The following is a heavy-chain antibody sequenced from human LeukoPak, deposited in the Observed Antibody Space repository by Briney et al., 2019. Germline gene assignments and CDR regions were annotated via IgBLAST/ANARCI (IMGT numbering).Heavy chain of an antibody. J-gene: IGHJ3*02. CDR1: GGTFSSYA. CDR2: IIPIFGTA. V-gene: IGHV1-69*05. Sequence: ASVKVSCKASGGTFSSYAISWVRQAPRQGLEWMGRIIPIFGTANYAQKFQGRVTITTDESTSTAYMELSSLRSEDTAVYYCAREIPLIIAETPKDAFDIWGQGTMVTVSS. CDR3: AREIPLIIAETPKDAFDI. D-gene: IGHD6-13*01.